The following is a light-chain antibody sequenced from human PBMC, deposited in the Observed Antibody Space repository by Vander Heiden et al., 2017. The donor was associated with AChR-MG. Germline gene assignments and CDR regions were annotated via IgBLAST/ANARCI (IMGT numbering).Light chain of an antibody. CDR3: RQGAHWPLT. CDR2: KVS. J-gene: IGKJ4*01. V-gene: IGKV2-30*01. CDR1: QSLVYSDGNTY. Sequence: DVVLTQSPVSLLVTLGQPASNSSRSTQSLVYSDGNTYLNWCQQRPGQSPRRLIYKVSNRDSGVPDRFSGSGSGTDFTLRISRVEAEDVGVYYCRQGAHWPLTFGGGTRVEIK.